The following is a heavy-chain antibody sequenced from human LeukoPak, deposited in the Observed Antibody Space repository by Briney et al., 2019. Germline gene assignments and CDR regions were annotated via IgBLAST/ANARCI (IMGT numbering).Heavy chain of an antibody. Sequence: SETLSLTCTVSGGSIRSYYWSWIRQPPGKGLEWIGYIYYSGSTNYNPSLKSRVTISIDTSKNQFSLKLSSVTAADTAVYYCARDNTMVRGGYYYYYMDVWGKGTTATVSS. CDR3: ARDNTMVRGGYYYYYMDV. V-gene: IGHV4-59*01. CDR1: GGSIRSYY. J-gene: IGHJ6*03. CDR2: IYYSGST. D-gene: IGHD3-10*01.